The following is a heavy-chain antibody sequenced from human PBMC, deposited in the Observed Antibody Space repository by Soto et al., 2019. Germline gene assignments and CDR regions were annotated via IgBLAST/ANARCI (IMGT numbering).Heavy chain of an antibody. D-gene: IGHD2-8*01. Sequence: GGSLRLSCAASGFTFSSYAMSWVRQAPGKGLEWVSAISGSGGSTYYADSVKGRFTISRDNSKNTLYLQMNSLRAEDTAVYYCTSGETKGWPFDYWGQGTLVTVSS. J-gene: IGHJ4*02. CDR3: TSGETKGWPFDY. CDR2: ISGSGGST. V-gene: IGHV3-23*01. CDR1: GFTFSSYA.